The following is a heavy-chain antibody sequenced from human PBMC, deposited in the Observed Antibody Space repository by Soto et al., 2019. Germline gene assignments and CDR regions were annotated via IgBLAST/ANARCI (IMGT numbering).Heavy chain of an antibody. CDR1: GFTFSSYA. Sequence: PGGSLRLSCAASGFTFSSYAMSWVRQAPGKGLEWVSAISGSGGSTYYADSVKGRFTISRDNSKSTLYLQMNSLRAEDTAVYYCAKEGWFGELLKTLDYWGQGTLVTVSS. CDR3: AKEGWFGELLKTLDY. CDR2: ISGSGGST. J-gene: IGHJ4*02. V-gene: IGHV3-23*01. D-gene: IGHD3-10*01.